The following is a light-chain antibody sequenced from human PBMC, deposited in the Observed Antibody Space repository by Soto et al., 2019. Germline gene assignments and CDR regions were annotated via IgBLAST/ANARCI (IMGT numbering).Light chain of an antibody. CDR3: QQNGSSPRT. CDR2: GAS. Sequence: EIVLTQSPGTLSLSPGERATLSCRASQSVGSSYLAWYQQKAGQAPRLLIYGASSRATGIPDRFSGSGSGADFPLSISRLSHEYFAVYYCQQNGSSPRTFGQGTKVEIK. J-gene: IGKJ1*01. CDR1: QSVGSSY. V-gene: IGKV3-20*01.